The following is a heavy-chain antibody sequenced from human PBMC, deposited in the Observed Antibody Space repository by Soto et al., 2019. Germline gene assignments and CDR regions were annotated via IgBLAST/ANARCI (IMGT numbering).Heavy chain of an antibody. V-gene: IGHV3-7*01. CDR1: GFTFSSYW. D-gene: IGHD6-19*01. J-gene: IGHJ3*02. Sequence: GGSLRLSCAASGFTFSSYWMSWVRQAPGKGLEWVANIKQDGSEKYYVDSVKGRFTISRDNAKNSLYLQMNSLRAEDTAVYYCARTYSSGWGAFDIWGQGTMGTVSS. CDR3: ARTYSSGWGAFDI. CDR2: IKQDGSEK.